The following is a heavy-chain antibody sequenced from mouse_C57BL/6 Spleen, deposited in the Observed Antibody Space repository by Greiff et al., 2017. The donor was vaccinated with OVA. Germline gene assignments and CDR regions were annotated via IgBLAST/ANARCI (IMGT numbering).Heavy chain of an antibody. D-gene: IGHD1-1*01. V-gene: IGHV3-6*01. J-gene: IGHJ4*01. CDR2: ISYDGSN. CDR3: AREGGSRYYYAMDY. Sequence: EVKLMESGPGLVKPSQSLSLTCSVTGYSITSGYYWNWIRQFPGNKLEWMGYISYDGSNNYNPSLKNRISITRDTSKNQFFLKLNSVTTEDTATYYCAREGGSRYYYAMDYWGQGTSVTVSS. CDR1: GYSITSGYY.